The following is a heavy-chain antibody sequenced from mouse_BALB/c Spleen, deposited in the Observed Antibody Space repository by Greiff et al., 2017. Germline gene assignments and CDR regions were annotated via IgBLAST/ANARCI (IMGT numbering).Heavy chain of an antibody. D-gene: IGHD1-1*01. J-gene: IGHJ3*01. CDR2: INPSNGGT. CDR3: TREGFFYYGSSPRFAY. V-gene: IGHV1S81*02. CDR1: GYTFTSYY. Sequence: VQLQQSGAELVKPGASVTLSCKASGYTFTSYYMYWVKQRPGQGLEWIGEINPSNGGTNFNEKFKSKATLTVDKSSSTAYMQLSSLTSEDSAVYYCTREGFFYYGSSPRFAYWGQGTLVTVSA.